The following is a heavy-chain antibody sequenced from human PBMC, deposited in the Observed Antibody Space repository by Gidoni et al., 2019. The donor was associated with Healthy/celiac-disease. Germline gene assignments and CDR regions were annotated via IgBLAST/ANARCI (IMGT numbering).Heavy chain of an antibody. D-gene: IGHD3-10*01. CDR3: ARADYYGSGSYYNAFDI. Sequence: QVQLVASGGGVVQPGRSLRLSCAASGFTFCRYALHWVRQAPGKGLEWVAVISYDGSNKYYADSVKGRFTISRDNSKNTLYLQMNSLRAEDTAVYYCARADYYGSGSYYNAFDIWGQGTMVTVSS. J-gene: IGHJ3*02. V-gene: IGHV3-30-3*01. CDR1: GFTFCRYA. CDR2: ISYDGSNK.